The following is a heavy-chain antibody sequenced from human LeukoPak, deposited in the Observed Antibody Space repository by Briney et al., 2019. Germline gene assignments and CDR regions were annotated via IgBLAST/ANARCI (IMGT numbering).Heavy chain of an antibody. V-gene: IGHV4-39*01. D-gene: IGHD2-15*01. CDR3: ARQSNGYFDY. CDR1: RGSISSNSYY. Sequence: SETLSLTCTVSRGSISSNSYYWGWIRQPPGKGLECIGSIYYTGTTYYNPSLKSRVTMSVDTSKNQFSLKLSSATAADTALYYCARQSNGYFDYWGQGTLVTVSS. CDR2: IYYTGTT. J-gene: IGHJ4*02.